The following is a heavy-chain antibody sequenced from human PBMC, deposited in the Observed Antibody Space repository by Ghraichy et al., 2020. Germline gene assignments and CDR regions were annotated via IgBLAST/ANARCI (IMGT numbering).Heavy chain of an antibody. D-gene: IGHD3-22*01. CDR2: IYSGGST. CDR3: ARDLAAGYDSI. CDR1: GFTVSSNY. J-gene: IGHJ4*02. Sequence: GSLRLSCAASGFTVSSNYMSWVRQAPGKGLEWVSVIYSGGSTYYANSVKGRFTISRHNSKNTLYLQMNSLRAEDMAVYYCARDLAAGYDSIWGQGTLVTVSS. V-gene: IGHV3-53*04.